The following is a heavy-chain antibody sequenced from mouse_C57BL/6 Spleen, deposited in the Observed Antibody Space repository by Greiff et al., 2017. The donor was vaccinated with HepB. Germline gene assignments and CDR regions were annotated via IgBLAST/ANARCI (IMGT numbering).Heavy chain of an antibody. V-gene: IGHV1-53*01. CDR2: INPSNGGT. CDR1: GYTFTSYW. D-gene: IGHD2-3*01. Sequence: QVHVKQPGTELVKPGASVKLSCKASGYTFTSYWMHWVKQRPGQGLEWIGNINPSNGGTNYNEKFKSKATLTVDKSSSTAYMQLSSLTSEDSAVYYCARSYDGYPRFAYWGQGTLVTVSA. CDR3: ARSYDGYPRFAY. J-gene: IGHJ3*01.